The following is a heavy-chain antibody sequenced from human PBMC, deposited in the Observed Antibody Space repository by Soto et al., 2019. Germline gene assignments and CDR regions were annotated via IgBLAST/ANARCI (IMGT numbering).Heavy chain of an antibody. V-gene: IGHV4-34*01. D-gene: IGHD1-7*01. Sequence: QVQLQQWGAGLLKPSETLSLTCAVYGGSFSGYYWSWIRQPPGKGLEWIGEINHSGSTNYNPSLKSRVTISVDTSKNQFSLQLSSVTAADTAVYYCARGRNLPKLAPDYWGQGTLVTVSS. CDR3: ARGRNLPKLAPDY. CDR1: GGSFSGYY. J-gene: IGHJ4*02. CDR2: INHSGST.